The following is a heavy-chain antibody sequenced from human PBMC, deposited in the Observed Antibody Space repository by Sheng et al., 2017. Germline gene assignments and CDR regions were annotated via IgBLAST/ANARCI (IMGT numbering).Heavy chain of an antibody. Sequence: QVQLQESGPGLVKPSETLSLTCAVSGYSISSGYYWGWIRQPPGKGLEWIGSIYHSGSTYYNPSLKSRVTISVDTSKNQFSLKLSSVTAADTAVYYCARDLVPDYWGQGTLVTVSS. CDR1: GYSISSGYY. D-gene: IGHD2-8*01. CDR2: IYHSGST. J-gene: IGHJ4*02. CDR3: ARDLVPDY. V-gene: IGHV4-38-2*02.